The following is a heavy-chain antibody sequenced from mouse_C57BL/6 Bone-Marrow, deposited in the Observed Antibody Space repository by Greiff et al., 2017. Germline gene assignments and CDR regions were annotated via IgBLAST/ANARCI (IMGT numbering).Heavy chain of an antibody. Sequence: EVKLMESGPGLVKPSQSLSLTCSVTGYSITSGYYWNWIRQFPGNKLEWMGYISYDGSNNYNPSLKNRISITRDTSKNQFFLKLNSVTTEDTATYYCARRGYYGSSPWFAYWGQGTLVTVSA. J-gene: IGHJ3*01. V-gene: IGHV3-6*01. CDR2: ISYDGSN. D-gene: IGHD1-1*01. CDR3: ARRGYYGSSPWFAY. CDR1: GYSITSGYY.